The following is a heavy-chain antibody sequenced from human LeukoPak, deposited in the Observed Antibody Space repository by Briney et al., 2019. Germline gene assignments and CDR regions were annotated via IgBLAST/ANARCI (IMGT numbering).Heavy chain of an antibody. Sequence: GSLRLSCAASRFTLSTYWMSWVRQPPGKGLEWIGEIYHNGATNYKPSLKSRVTMSLDKSKNRFSLKLNSVTAADTAVYYCVRNAGNSDYDSWGQGTLVTVSS. V-gene: IGHV4-4*02. D-gene: IGHD4-23*01. CDR2: IYHNGAT. CDR1: RFTLSTYW. CDR3: VRNAGNSDYDS. J-gene: IGHJ4*02.